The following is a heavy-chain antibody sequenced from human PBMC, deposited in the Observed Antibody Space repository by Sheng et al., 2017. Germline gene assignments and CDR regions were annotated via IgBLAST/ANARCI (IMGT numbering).Heavy chain of an antibody. J-gene: IGHJ4*02. CDR2: IIPLLGIS. Sequence: QVHLMQSGAEVKKPGSSVKVSCKASGRGTFNNYGFSWVRQAPGQGLEWMGGIIPLLGISNFTQKFQGRLTITADESTGTAYLELSSLRSEDTAVYYCARDRAGDLNYWGQGTLVTVSS. D-gene: IGHD7-27*01. V-gene: IGHV1-69*04. CDR3: ARDRAGDLNY. CDR1: GRGTFNNYG.